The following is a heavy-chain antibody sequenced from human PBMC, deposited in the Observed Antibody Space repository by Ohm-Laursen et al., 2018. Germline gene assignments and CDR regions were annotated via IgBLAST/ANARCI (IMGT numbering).Heavy chain of an antibody. Sequence: GSSVKVSCKASGGTFSSYAISWVRQAPGPGLDWIGGIIPIFGTANYAQKFQGRVTITADESTSTAYMELSSLRSEDTAVYYCSRLGGLWFGDLYGMDVWGQGTTVTVSS. V-gene: IGHV1-69*01. D-gene: IGHD3-10*01. CDR1: GGTFSSYA. J-gene: IGHJ6*02. CDR3: SRLGGLWFGDLYGMDV. CDR2: IIPIFGTA.